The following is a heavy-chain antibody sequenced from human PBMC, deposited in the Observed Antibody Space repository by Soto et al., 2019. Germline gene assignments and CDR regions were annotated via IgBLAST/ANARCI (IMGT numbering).Heavy chain of an antibody. CDR2: ISYDGSRK. CDR1: EFTFRIFA. D-gene: IGHD2-15*01. CDR3: ARGDREDIEEVVRVRPGEYSVDV. V-gene: IGHV3-30-3*01. Sequence: QVHLVESGGGVVQPGSSLRLSCAASEFTFRIFAMHWLRQSPGKGLEWVAVISYDGSRKADSVDGRFTVSRNNSWNTRYRQMNSLRTEDTTIYYGARGDREDIEEVVRVRPGEYSVDVWGQGTTVTVSS. J-gene: IGHJ6*01.